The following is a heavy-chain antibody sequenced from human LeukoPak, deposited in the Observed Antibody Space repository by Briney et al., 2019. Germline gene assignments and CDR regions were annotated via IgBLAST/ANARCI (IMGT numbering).Heavy chain of an antibody. CDR3: AKVRTYFYHGLDV. D-gene: IGHD1-14*01. CDR1: GFTFSRFA. J-gene: IGHJ6*02. V-gene: IGHV3-23*01. CDR2: ISGSGGST. Sequence: GGSLRLSCVASGFTFSRFAMSWVRQAPGKGLEWVSAISGSGGSTYYADSVKGRFTISRDNSKNTLYLQVNSLRAEDTAVYYCAKVRTYFYHGLDVWGQGTTVTVSS.